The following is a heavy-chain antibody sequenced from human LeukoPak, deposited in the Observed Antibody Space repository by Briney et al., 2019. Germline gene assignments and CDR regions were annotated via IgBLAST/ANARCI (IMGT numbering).Heavy chain of an antibody. CDR2: ISGRGELT. D-gene: IGHD3-22*01. CDR3: VKDRPNYYGSEGHYYRQNGDS. Sequence: QPGGSLVLSCGASGFTFSTYAMSWVRQPPGKGLGWVASISGRGELTYYTDSVRGRFTISRDNSRSTLYLQMNFLRTDDTAVYYCVKDRPNYYGSEGHYYRQNGDSWGQGTLVTVSS. J-gene: IGHJ5*01. V-gene: IGHV3-23*01. CDR1: GFTFSTYA.